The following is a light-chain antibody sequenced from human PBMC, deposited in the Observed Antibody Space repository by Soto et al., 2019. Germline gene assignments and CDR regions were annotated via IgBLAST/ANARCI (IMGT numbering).Light chain of an antibody. V-gene: IGKV1-5*03. CDR2: KAS. J-gene: IGKJ1*01. CDR1: QIIGNY. Sequence: DIQMTQSPSSLSASVGDRVTITCRASQIIGNYLNWYQQKPGKAPKLLIYKASTLKSGVPSRFSGSGSGTEFTLTISSLQPDDFATYYCQHYNSYSEAFGQGTKVDIK. CDR3: QHYNSYSEA.